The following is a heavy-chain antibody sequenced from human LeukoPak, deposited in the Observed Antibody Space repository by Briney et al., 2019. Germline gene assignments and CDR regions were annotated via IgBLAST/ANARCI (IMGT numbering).Heavy chain of an antibody. Sequence: GASVKVSCKASGYTFTSYAISWVRQAPGQGLEWMGGIIPIFGTANYAQKFQGRVTITADESTSTSYMDLGSLRSEDTAVYYCARGYSFGYEFPSGYWGQGTPVTVSS. CDR1: GYTFTSYA. V-gene: IGHV1-69*13. J-gene: IGHJ4*02. D-gene: IGHD5-18*01. CDR3: ARGYSFGYEFPSGY. CDR2: IIPIFGTA.